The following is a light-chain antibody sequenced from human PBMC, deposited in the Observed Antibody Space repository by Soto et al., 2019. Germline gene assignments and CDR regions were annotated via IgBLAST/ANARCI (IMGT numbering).Light chain of an antibody. Sequence: DIQMTQSPSTLSASVGDRVTITCRASQSINSWLAWYQQKPGKAPKLLIYKASSLESGVPSRFSGRGSGTEFTLTISSLQPDDFATYYCQQYNSYPWTFGQGTKVEIK. CDR2: KAS. V-gene: IGKV1-5*03. CDR1: QSINSW. J-gene: IGKJ1*01. CDR3: QQYNSYPWT.